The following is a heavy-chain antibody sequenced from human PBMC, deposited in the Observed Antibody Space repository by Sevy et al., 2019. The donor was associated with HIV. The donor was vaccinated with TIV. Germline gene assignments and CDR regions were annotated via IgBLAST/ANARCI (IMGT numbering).Heavy chain of an antibody. D-gene: IGHD3-9*01. V-gene: IGHV2-5*01. CDR2: IYWNDDK. CDR3: AHSQHFDRLWYNWFDP. Sequence: SGPTLVKPTQTLTLTCTFSGFSLSTSGVGVGWIRQPPGKALEWLALIYWNDDKRYSPSLKSRLTITKDTSKNQVVLTMTNMDPVDTATYYCAHSQHFDRLWYNWFDPWGQGTLVTVSS. CDR1: GFSLSTSGVG. J-gene: IGHJ5*02.